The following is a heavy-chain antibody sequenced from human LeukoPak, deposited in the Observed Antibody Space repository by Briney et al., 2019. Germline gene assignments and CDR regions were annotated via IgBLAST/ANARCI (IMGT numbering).Heavy chain of an antibody. Sequence: SETLSLTCTVSGGSISSGGYYWSWIRRHPGKGLEWIGRIYTSGSTNYNPSLKSRVTMSVDTSKNQFSLKLSSVTAADTAVYYCAGTPTTVKFRDYWGQGTLVTVSS. CDR2: IYTSGST. V-gene: IGHV4-61*02. D-gene: IGHD4-17*01. J-gene: IGHJ4*02. CDR1: GGSISSGGYY. CDR3: AGTPTTVKFRDY.